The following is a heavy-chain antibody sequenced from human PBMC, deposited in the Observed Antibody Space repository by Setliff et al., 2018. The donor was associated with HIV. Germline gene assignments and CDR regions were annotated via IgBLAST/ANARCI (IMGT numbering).Heavy chain of an antibody. D-gene: IGHD6-19*01. CDR2: MYYSGNT. J-gene: IGHJ5*02. V-gene: IGHV4-39*01. Sequence: PSETLSLTCNVSGGYVSSKSYYWAWIRQPPGKGLEWIGTMYYSGNTYYSPSLKSRVTITADSSKNQLSLKLTSVTAADTAVYYCATQRSSQRAFEAVAGSFDPWGQGILVTVSS. CDR1: GGYVSSKSYY. CDR3: ATQRSSQRAFEAVAGSFDP.